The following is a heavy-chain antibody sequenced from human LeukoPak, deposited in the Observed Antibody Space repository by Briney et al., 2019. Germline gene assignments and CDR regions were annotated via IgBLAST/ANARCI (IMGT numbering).Heavy chain of an antibody. D-gene: IGHD3-10*01. CDR2: IYYSGST. V-gene: IGHV4-39*01. Sequence: PSETLSLTCTVSGGSISSSSYYWGWIRQPQGKGLEWIGSIYYSGSTYYNPSLNSRTTISVDTSKNQFSLKLSSVTAADTAVYYCARHKRHGSGRQIDAVDIWGQGRMVTVSS. CDR1: GGSISSSSYY. J-gene: IGHJ3*02. CDR3: ARHKRHGSGRQIDAVDI.